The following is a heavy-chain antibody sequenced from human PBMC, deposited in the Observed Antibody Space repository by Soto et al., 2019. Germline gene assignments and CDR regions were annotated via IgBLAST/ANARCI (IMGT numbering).Heavy chain of an antibody. D-gene: IGHD2-2*01. CDR2: MNPNSGNT. J-gene: IGHJ5*02. CDR1: GYTFTSYD. CDR3: ARAPQYQLYRGNWFDP. V-gene: IGHV1-8*01. Sequence: ASVKVSCKASGYTFTSYDINWVRQATGQGLEWMGWMNPNSGNTGYAQKFQGRVTMTRNTSISTAYMELSSLRSEDTAVYYCARAPQYQLYRGNWFDPWGQGTLVTVSS.